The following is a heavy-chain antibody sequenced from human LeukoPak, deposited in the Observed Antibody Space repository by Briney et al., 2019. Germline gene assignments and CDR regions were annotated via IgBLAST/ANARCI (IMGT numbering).Heavy chain of an antibody. Sequence: GGSLRLSCAASGFTFSSYSMNWVRQAPGKGLEWVANIKQDGSEKYYVDSVKGRFTISRDNAKNTLYLQMNSLRAEDTAVYYCASTYQYGGNLPFDSWGQGTLVTVSS. CDR3: ASTYQYGGNLPFDS. CDR2: IKQDGSEK. V-gene: IGHV3-7*01. CDR1: GFTFSSYS. D-gene: IGHD4-23*01. J-gene: IGHJ4*02.